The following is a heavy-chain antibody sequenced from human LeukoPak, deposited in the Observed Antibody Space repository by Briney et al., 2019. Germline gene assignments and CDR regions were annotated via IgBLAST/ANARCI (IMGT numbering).Heavy chain of an antibody. V-gene: IGHV3-7*03. J-gene: IGHJ4*02. Sequence: PGGSLRLSCAASGFIFNNYWMSWVRQAPGEGPEWVANIKQDGSEKYYVDSVKGRFIISRDNAKRSLYLEMTSLGTADTAVYYCARDKEEGATKFDYWGQGTLVTVSS. CDR3: ARDKEEGATKFDY. CDR1: GFIFNNYW. CDR2: IKQDGSEK. D-gene: IGHD4/OR15-4a*01.